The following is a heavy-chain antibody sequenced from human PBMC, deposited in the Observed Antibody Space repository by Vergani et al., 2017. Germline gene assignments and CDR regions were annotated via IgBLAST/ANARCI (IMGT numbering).Heavy chain of an antibody. CDR2: ISCSGGCT. J-gene: IGHJ4*02. V-gene: IGHV3-23*01. CDR3: AKARTSVLRLVPDY. CDR1: GFTFSSYA. D-gene: IGHD4/OR15-4a*01. Sequence: EVQLLEAGGGLVQPGGSLRLPCAASGFTFSSYATSWVRQAQGKGLEWVSAISCSGGCTDYAVAAKGRFTLSRDISKHTLYLQMNSLRAEDTAVYYWAKARTSVLRLVPDYWGQGSLVTVSS.